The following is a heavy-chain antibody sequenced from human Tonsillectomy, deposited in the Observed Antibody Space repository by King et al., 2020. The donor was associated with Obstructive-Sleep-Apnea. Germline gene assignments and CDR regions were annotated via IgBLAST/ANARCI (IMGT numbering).Heavy chain of an antibody. CDR2: ISWNGGTT. CDR1: GFTFGDYA. V-gene: IGHV3-43D*03. CDR3: AKDSTYYYGSGSSHYLDC. J-gene: IGHJ4*02. D-gene: IGHD3-10*01. Sequence: VQLVEAGGVVVQPGGSLRLSCAASGFTFGDYAMHWVRQGPGKGLEWVSVISWNGGTTYYVDSVKGRFIVSRDNSKNSLYLQMNSLRTEDTALYYCAKDSTYYYGSGSSHYLDCWGRGTLVTVSS.